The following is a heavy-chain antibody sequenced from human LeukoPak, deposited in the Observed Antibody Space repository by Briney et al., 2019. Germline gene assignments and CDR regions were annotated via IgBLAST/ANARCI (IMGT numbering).Heavy chain of an antibody. V-gene: IGHV3-30*02. Sequence: GGSLRLSCAASGFTFSNYGMNWVRQAPGKGLEWVAFIWYDGSNQNYAESVKGRFTISRDKSKSTLYLQMNSLKFEDTAVYYCAKDDFRWERPSWGQGTLVTVSS. J-gene: IGHJ4*02. CDR1: GFTFSNYG. D-gene: IGHD4-23*01. CDR2: IWYDGSNQ. CDR3: AKDDFRWERPS.